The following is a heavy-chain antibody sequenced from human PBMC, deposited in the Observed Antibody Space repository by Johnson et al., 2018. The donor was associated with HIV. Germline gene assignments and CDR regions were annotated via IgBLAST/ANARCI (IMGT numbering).Heavy chain of an antibody. CDR1: GFTFSNAW. CDR2: ISWNSGSI. Sequence: VQLVESGGGLVKPGGSLRLSCAASGFTFSNAWMHWVRQAPGKGLVWVSRISWNSGSIGYADSVKGRFTISRDNAKNSLYLQMNSLRAEDTALYYCARDWDYYDASGYYYANMVDAFDVWGQGTMVTVSS. D-gene: IGHD3-22*01. CDR3: ARDWDYYDASGYYYANMVDAFDV. J-gene: IGHJ3*01. V-gene: IGHV3-9*01.